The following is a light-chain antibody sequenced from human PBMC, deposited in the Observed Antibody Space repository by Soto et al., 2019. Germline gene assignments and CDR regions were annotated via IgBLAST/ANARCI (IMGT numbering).Light chain of an antibody. Sequence: EIVMTQSPATLSVSPGERATLSCRASQRVNNYLAWYQQKPGQAPRLLIYDASNRATGAPARFSGSGSGTDYTLTITSLEPEDFAVYYCQQRSDWLSFGGGTKVDI. CDR1: QRVNNY. V-gene: IGKV3-11*01. CDR3: QQRSDWLS. CDR2: DAS. J-gene: IGKJ4*01.